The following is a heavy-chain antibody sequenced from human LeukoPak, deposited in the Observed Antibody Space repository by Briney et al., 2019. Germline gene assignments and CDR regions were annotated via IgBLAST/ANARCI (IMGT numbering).Heavy chain of an antibody. CDR1: VYTFTSYD. D-gene: IGHD2-8*01. CDR3: ARRLYGRQRYWFDR. J-gene: IGHJ5*02. V-gene: IGHV1-8*01. Sequence: ASLKVSSKASVYTFTSYDISWVRQATGQGSEWMGWMKPNSVNTGYAQKFQGRVTMTRNTSISTAYMDLSSQRSEDTAVYYCARRLYGRQRYWFDRWGQGTLVTVSS. CDR2: MKPNSVNT.